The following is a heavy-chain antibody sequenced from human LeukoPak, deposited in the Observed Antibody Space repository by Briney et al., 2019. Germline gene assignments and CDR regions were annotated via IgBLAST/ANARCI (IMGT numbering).Heavy chain of an antibody. D-gene: IGHD1-26*01. CDR2: MYLSGTT. CDR3: AGRGGSYRPNFQH. V-gene: IGHV4-4*02. CDR1: GDSINSLDL. Sequence: SETLSLTCTVSGDSINSLDLWSWVRQPPGKGLEWIGEMYLSGTTHSNPSVKSRVTISIDKSKNQFSLKLSSVTAADTAVYYCAGRGGSYRPNFQHWGQGTLVTVSS. J-gene: IGHJ1*01.